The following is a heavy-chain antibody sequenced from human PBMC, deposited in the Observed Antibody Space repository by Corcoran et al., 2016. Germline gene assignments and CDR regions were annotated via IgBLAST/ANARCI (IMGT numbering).Heavy chain of an antibody. D-gene: IGHD4-17*01. Sequence: QVQLQRSGPGLVKPSQTLSLTCAISGDSVFGNNFVWNWIRQSPSRVLEWLGRTYYRSKWYSDYAVSMKSRVTISPDTSKNQFSLPLNSVTPEDTAVYYCAGRGHDYGVDYWGQGTLVTVSS. CDR2: TYYRSKWYS. CDR3: AGRGHDYGVDY. V-gene: IGHV6-1*01. J-gene: IGHJ4*02. CDR1: GDSVFGNNFV.